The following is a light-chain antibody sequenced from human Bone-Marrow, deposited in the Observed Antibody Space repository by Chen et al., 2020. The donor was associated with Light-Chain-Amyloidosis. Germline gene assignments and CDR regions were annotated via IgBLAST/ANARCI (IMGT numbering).Light chain of an antibody. Sequence: DIEMTQSPSSLSASVGDRVTITCRATPGINNYLVWSQHKPGKAPKSLIYAASNLHSGVPSRFSGSGSGTYFTLTISSLQPEDFGTYYCQQFKSYPITFGQGTRLEIK. CDR3: QQFKSYPIT. J-gene: IGKJ5*01. V-gene: IGKV1-16*01. CDR2: AAS. CDR1: PGINNY.